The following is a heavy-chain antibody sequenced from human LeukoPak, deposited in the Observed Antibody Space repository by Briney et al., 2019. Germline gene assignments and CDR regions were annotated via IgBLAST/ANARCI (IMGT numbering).Heavy chain of an antibody. J-gene: IGHJ5*02. CDR1: GDSISSGDYS. D-gene: IGHD3-10*01. CDR2: IFHRGNS. CDR3: ASELWFVTAPDYWLDL. Sequence: SQTLSLTCAVSGDSISSGDYSWIWLPQPPGKGLKWIGYIFHRGNSYYTPSIKSRVTISVDKSKHQFSLRLTSVTAANTAVYCSASELWFVTAPDYWLDLWGQGTLVTVSS. V-gene: IGHV4-30-2*01.